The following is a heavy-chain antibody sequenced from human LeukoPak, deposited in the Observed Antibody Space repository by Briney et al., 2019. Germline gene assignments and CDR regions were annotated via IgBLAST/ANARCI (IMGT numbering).Heavy chain of an antibody. D-gene: IGHD6-19*01. CDR3: AREGGPYSSTLRGH. V-gene: IGHV3-53*01. CDR2: MYSSGST. J-gene: IGHJ4*02. Sequence: PGGSLRLSCVASGFTFSGYWMGWVRQAPGKGLEWVSVMYSSGSTDYADSVKGRFTISRDNSKNTLYLQMNSLRAEDTAVYYCAREGGPYSSTLRGHWGQGTLVTVSS. CDR1: GFTFSGYW.